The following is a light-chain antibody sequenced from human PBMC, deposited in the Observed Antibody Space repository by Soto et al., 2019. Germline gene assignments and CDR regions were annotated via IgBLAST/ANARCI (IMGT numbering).Light chain of an antibody. J-gene: IGKJ3*01. V-gene: IGKV4-1*01. CDR3: QQFYSTPLT. Sequence: DIVMTQSPDSLAVSLGERATINCKSSQSVLYNFNNKNSLAWYQQKPGQPPKLLIYWASTRESGVPDRFSGSGSGTDFTLTISSLQAEDVAVYYCQQFYSTPLTFGPGTKVDIK. CDR2: WAS. CDR1: QSVLYNFNNKNS.